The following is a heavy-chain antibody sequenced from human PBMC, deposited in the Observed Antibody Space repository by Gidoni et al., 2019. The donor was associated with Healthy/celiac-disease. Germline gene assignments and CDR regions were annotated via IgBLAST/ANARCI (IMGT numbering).Heavy chain of an antibody. CDR2: FNAGNGNT. V-gene: IGHV1-3*01. Sequence: QVQLVQSGAEVKKPGASVKVSCKASGYTFTSYAMHWVRQAPGQRLEWMGWFNAGNGNTKYSQKFQGRVTITRDTSASTAYMELSSLRSEDTAVYYCARDSAAAGGFDYWGQGTLVTVSS. CDR3: ARDSAAAGGFDY. CDR1: GYTFTSYA. J-gene: IGHJ4*02. D-gene: IGHD6-13*01.